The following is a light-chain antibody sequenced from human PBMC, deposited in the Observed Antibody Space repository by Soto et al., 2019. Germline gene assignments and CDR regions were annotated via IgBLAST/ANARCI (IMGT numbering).Light chain of an antibody. V-gene: IGLV7-46*01. CDR2: ETS. J-gene: IGLJ2*01. CDR3: LLAYNTGGV. CDR1: TGAVTSGHY. Sequence: QTVVTQEPSLTVSPGGTVTLTCGSSTGAVTSGHYPYWFQQKPGQAPRTLIYETSNRFSWTPARFSGSLLGGKAALTLSGAQPEDEAEYYCLLAYNTGGVFGGGTKLTVL.